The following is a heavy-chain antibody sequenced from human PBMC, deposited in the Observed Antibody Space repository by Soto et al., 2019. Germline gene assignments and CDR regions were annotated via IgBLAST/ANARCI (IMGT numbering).Heavy chain of an antibody. D-gene: IGHD1-1*01. CDR2: LYDVDGS. Sequence: DVQLVESGGGLIQPGESLRLSCAAFGLTISGKKYVAWVRQAPGNGLEWVSALYDVDGSFYADSVTGRFTTSSDSSKTTVYVQMNDLRPDDTAVYYCATWHEREHAFDVWGQGTTVTISS. J-gene: IGHJ3*01. V-gene: IGHV3-53*01. CDR1: GLTISGKKY. CDR3: ATWHEREHAFDV.